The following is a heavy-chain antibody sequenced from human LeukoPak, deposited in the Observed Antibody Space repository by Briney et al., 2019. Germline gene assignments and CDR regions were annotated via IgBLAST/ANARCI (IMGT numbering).Heavy chain of an antibody. CDR3: ARDPAYSGSYYGWFDP. CDR2: ISAYNGNT. Sequence: GASVKVSCKASGYTFTSYGISWVRQAPGQGLEWMGWISAYNGNTNYAQKLQGRVTMTTDTSTSTAYMELRSLRSDDTAVYYCARDPAYSGSYYGWFDPWGQGTLVTVSS. D-gene: IGHD1-26*01. J-gene: IGHJ5*02. V-gene: IGHV1-18*01. CDR1: GYTFTSYG.